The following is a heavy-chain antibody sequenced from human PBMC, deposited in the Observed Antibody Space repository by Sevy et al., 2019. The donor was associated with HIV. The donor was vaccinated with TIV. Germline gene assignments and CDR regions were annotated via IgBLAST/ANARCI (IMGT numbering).Heavy chain of an antibody. CDR3: ARVGVSYCTDDCYHRFDY. J-gene: IGHJ4*02. D-gene: IGHD2-21*02. CDR2: ISYDGRNK. Sequence: EGSLRLSCSASGFTFSSYALLWVRQAPGKGLEWVSLISYDGRNKYYSDSVKGRFTISRDESKTTLFLQMESLRTEDTAIYYCARVGVSYCTDDCYHRFDYWGRGTLVTVSS. V-gene: IGHV3-30*04. CDR1: GFTFSSYA.